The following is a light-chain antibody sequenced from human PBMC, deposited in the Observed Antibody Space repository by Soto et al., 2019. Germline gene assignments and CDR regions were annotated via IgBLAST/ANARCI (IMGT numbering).Light chain of an antibody. V-gene: IGKV3-20*01. J-gene: IGKJ4*01. Sequence: EIVLTQSPGTLSLSPGERATLYCRASQSVRNNYLAWYQQKPGQAPRFLIYDASSRATGIPDRFSGSGSGTDFTLTISRLEPEDFAVYYCQQYGSTPLTFGGGTKVEIK. CDR2: DAS. CDR1: QSVRNNY. CDR3: QQYGSTPLT.